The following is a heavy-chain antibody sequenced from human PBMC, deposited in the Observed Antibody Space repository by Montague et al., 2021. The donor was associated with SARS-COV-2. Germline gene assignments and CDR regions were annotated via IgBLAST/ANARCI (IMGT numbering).Heavy chain of an antibody. CDR2: IYSSGRT. D-gene: IGHD3-10*01. V-gene: IGHV3-53*01. Sequence: SLRLSCAASGFTVSSNYMSWVRQAPGKGLEWVSLIYSSGRTSYADSVKGRFTMSRDNSKNTLYLQMNSLRAEDTAVYYCGRDFGESRDHWGQGTLVTVSS. CDR1: GFTVSSNY. CDR3: GRDFGESRDH. J-gene: IGHJ4*02.